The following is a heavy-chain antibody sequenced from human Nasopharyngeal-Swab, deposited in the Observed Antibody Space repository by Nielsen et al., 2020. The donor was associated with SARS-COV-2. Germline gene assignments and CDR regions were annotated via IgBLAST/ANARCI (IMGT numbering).Heavy chain of an antibody. J-gene: IGHJ4*02. CDR3: ARGRTGLAFDY. Sequence: WIRQHPGKGLEWVAVISYDGSNKYYADSVKGRFTISRDNSKNTLYLQMNSLRAEDTAVYYCARGRTGLAFDYWGQGTLVTVSS. V-gene: IGHV3-30*03. CDR2: ISYDGSNK. D-gene: IGHD3/OR15-3a*01.